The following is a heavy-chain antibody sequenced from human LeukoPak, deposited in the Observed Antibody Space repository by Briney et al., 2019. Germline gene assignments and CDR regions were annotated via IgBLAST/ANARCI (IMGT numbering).Heavy chain of an antibody. CDR3: AREPMGATIRYFDL. D-gene: IGHD1-26*01. V-gene: IGHV3-7*01. CDR2: IKQDGSEK. CDR1: GFTFSSYW. J-gene: IGHJ2*01. Sequence: GGSLRLSCAASGFTFSSYWMSWVRQAPGKGLEWVANIKQDGSEKYYVDSVKGRFTISRDNARNSLYLQMNSLRAEDTAVYYCAREPMGATIRYFDLWGRGTLVTVSS.